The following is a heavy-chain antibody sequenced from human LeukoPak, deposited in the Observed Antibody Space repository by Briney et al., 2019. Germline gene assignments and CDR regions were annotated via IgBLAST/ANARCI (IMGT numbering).Heavy chain of an antibody. D-gene: IGHD5-12*01. V-gene: IGHV4-59*01. CDR2: IYYSRST. Sequence: SETLSLTCTVSGGSISSYYWSWIRQPPGKGLEWIGYIYYSRSTNYNPSLKSRVTISVDTSKNQFSLKLSSVTAADTAVYYCARGSDSGYDKIENWFDPWGQGTLVTVSS. J-gene: IGHJ5*02. CDR1: GGSISSYY. CDR3: ARGSDSGYDKIENWFDP.